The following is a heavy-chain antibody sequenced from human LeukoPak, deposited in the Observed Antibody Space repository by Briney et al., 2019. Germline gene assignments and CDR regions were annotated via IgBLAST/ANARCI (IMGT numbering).Heavy chain of an antibody. D-gene: IGHD6-13*01. CDR3: ARGGGVAAAGTYGYYGMDV. V-gene: IGHV1-18*01. Sequence: ASVKVSCKASGYTFTSYGISWVRQAPGQGLEWMGWISAYNGNTNYAQKLQGRVTMTTDTSTSTAYMELRSLRSDDTAVYYCARGGGVAAAGTYGYYGMDVWGQGTTVTVSS. CDR1: GYTFTSYG. J-gene: IGHJ6*02. CDR2: ISAYNGNT.